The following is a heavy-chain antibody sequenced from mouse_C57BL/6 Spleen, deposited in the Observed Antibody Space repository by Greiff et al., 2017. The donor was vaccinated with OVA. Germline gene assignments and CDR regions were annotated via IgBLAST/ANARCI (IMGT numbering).Heavy chain of an antibody. D-gene: IGHD4-1*01. CDR2: ISSGSSTI. V-gene: IGHV5-17*01. Sequence: EVKLMESGGGLVKPGGSLKLSCAASGFTFSDYGMHWVRQAPEKGLEWVAYISSGSSTINYADTVKGRFTISRDNAKNTLFLQLTSLRSEDTAMYYCARGTLTGSFAYWGQGTLVTVSA. CDR1: GFTFSDYG. J-gene: IGHJ3*01. CDR3: ARGTLTGSFAY.